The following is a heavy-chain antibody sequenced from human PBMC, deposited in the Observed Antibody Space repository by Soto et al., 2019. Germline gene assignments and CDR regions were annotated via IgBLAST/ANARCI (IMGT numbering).Heavy chain of an antibody. CDR3: VKTPYPFHGMDV. J-gene: IGHJ6*02. V-gene: IGHV3-33*06. CDR1: GFTFSSYG. CDR2: IWYDGSNK. Sequence: GGSLRLSCAASGFTFSSYGMHWVRQAPGKGLEWVAVIWYDGSNKYYADSVKGRFTISRDNSKNTLYLQMNSLRAEDTAVYYCVKTPYPFHGMDVWGQGTTVTVSS.